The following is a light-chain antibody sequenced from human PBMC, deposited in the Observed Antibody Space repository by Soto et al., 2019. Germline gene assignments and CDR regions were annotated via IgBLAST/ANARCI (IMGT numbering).Light chain of an antibody. V-gene: IGKV1-5*03. Sequence: DIQMTQSPSTLSASVGDRVTITCRASQNINDALVWYQQKPGKAPNLLIYKASSLESGVPLRFSGSGSGTDFTLTISSLQPEDFAAYYCQQHKSYPRTFGQGTKVEIK. J-gene: IGKJ1*01. CDR3: QQHKSYPRT. CDR1: QNINDA. CDR2: KAS.